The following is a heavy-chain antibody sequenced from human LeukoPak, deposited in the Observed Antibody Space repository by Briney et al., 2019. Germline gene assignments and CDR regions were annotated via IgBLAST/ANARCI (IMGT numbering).Heavy chain of an antibody. V-gene: IGHV1-69*02. CDR2: IIPILGVA. D-gene: IGHD2-2*02. J-gene: IGHJ5*02. Sequence: SVKVSCKASGGTFSSYTISWVRQAPGQGLEWMGRIIPILGVANYAQKFQGRVTITADKSTSTAYMELSSLRSEDTAVYYCARLAVVVPAAIWESGWFDPWGQGTLVTVSS. CDR3: ARLAVVVPAAIWESGWFDP. CDR1: GGTFSSYT.